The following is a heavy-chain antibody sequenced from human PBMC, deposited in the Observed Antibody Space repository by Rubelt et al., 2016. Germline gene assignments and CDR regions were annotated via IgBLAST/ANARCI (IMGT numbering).Heavy chain of an antibody. J-gene: IGHJ2*01. Sequence: QLQLQESGPGLVKPSETLSLTCTVSGGSISSSSYYWGWIRQPPGKGLEWIGSIYYSGSTYYNPSLKGRVTISVDTSKNQFALKLSSVTAADTAVYYCARQSSIAARISYWYFDLWGRGTLVTVSS. CDR2: IYYSGST. CDR1: GGSISSSSYY. V-gene: IGHV4-39*01. D-gene: IGHD6-6*01. CDR3: ARQSSIAARISYWYFDL.